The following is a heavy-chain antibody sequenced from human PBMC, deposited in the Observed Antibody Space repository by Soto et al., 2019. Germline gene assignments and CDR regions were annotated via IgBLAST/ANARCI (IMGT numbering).Heavy chain of an antibody. CDR3: ARGSSRYYDFWSGYSPRFSFDY. CDR2: INAGYGNT. CDR1: GYTFTSYA. J-gene: IGHJ4*02. D-gene: IGHD3-3*01. Sequence: ASVKVSCKASGYTFTSYAIHWVRQAPGQRLEWMGWINAGYGNTKYSQKFQGRVTITRDKSASTAYMELSSLRSEDTAVYYCARGSSRYYDFWSGYSPRFSFDYWGQRTLVIVSS. V-gene: IGHV1-3*01.